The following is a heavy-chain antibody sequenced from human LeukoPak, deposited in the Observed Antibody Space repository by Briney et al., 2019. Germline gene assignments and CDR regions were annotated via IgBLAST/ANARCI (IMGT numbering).Heavy chain of an antibody. V-gene: IGHV4-30-4*01. CDR1: GGSISSGDYY. CDR3: ARERVAAAGGSNWFDP. CDR2: IYYSGST. Sequence: SETLSLTCTVSGGSISSGDYYWSWIRQPPGKGLEWIGYIYYSGSTYYNPSLKSRVTISVDKSKNQFSLKLSSVTAADTAVYYCARERVAAAGGSNWFDPWGQGTLVTVSS. J-gene: IGHJ5*02. D-gene: IGHD6-13*01.